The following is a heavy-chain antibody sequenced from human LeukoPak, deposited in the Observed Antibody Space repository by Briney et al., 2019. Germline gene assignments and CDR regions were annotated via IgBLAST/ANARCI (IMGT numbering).Heavy chain of an antibody. V-gene: IGHV4-4*07. CDR2: IYTSGST. J-gene: IGHJ6*03. CDR3: AREVPLRYFDWLPDYYYYYYMDV. D-gene: IGHD3-9*01. CDR1: GGSISSYY. Sequence: SETLSLTCTVSGGSISSYYWSWIRQPAGKGLEWIGRIYTSGSTNYNPSLKSRVTMSVDTSKNQFSLKLSSVTAADTAVYYCAREVPLRYFDWLPDYYYYYYMDVWGKGTTVTISS.